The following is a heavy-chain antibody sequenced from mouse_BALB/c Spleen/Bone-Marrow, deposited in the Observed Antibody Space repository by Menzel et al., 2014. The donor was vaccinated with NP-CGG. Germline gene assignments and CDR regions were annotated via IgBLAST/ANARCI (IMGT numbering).Heavy chain of an antibody. Sequence: EVKPVESGGGLVQPGGSRKLSCAASGFTFSSFGMHWVRQAPEKGLEWVAYISSGSSTIYYADTVKGRFTISRDNPKNTLFLQMTSLRSEDTAMYYCARDVPLYDVGYFDYWGQGTTLTVSS. D-gene: IGHD2-14*01. CDR3: ARDVPLYDVGYFDY. CDR2: ISSGSSTI. J-gene: IGHJ2*01. CDR1: GFTFSSFG. V-gene: IGHV5-17*02.